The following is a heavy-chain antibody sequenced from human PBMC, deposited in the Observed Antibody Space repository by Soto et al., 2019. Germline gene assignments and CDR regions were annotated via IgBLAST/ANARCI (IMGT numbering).Heavy chain of an antibody. Sequence: ASVKVCCKASGYTFTSYGMRWVRQAPGQGLEWMGWISAYKGNTNYAQKLQGRVTMTTDTSTSTAYMELRSLRSDDTAVYYCARDIGYYYGSGSYYNGEGYWGQGTLVTVSS. CDR1: GYTFTSYG. V-gene: IGHV1-18*01. D-gene: IGHD3-10*01. CDR3: ARDIGYYYGSGSYYNGEGY. CDR2: ISAYKGNT. J-gene: IGHJ4*02.